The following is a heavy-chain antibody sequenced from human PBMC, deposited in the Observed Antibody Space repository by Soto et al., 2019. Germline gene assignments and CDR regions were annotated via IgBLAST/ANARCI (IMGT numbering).Heavy chain of an antibody. CDR2: IYYSGST. CDR3: ATYDSSDYYSGSPIGWFDP. V-gene: IGHV4-31*03. J-gene: IGHJ5*02. D-gene: IGHD3-22*01. Sequence: PSETLSLTCTVSGGSISSGGYYWSWIRQHPWKGLEWIGYIYYSGSTYYNPSLKSRVTISVDTSKNQFSLKLSSVTAADTAVYYCATYDSSDYYSGSPIGWFDPWGQGTLVTVSS. CDR1: GGSISSGGYY.